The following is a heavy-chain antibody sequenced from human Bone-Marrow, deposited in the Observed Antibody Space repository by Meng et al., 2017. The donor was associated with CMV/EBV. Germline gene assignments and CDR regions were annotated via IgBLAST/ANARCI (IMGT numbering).Heavy chain of an antibody. CDR1: GGSINSGDYY. CDR2: IYYSGYT. Sequence: SETLSLTCTVSGGSINSGDYYWYWIRQPPGKGLEWIGYIYYSGYTYYSPSLKSRVTISIDTSKSQFSLKLSSVTAADTAVYYCARGVVVPAAGNWFAPWGQGTLVTVSS. D-gene: IGHD2-2*01. CDR3: ARGVVVPAAGNWFAP. J-gene: IGHJ5*02. V-gene: IGHV4-30-4*08.